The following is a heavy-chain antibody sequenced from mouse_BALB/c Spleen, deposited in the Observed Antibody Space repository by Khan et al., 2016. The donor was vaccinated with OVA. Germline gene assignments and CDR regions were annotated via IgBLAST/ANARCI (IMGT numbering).Heavy chain of an antibody. D-gene: IGHD2-4*01. J-gene: IGHJ3*01. Sequence: DVQLQESGPDLVKPSQALSLTCPVTGYSITSGYSWHWIRQFPGNKLEWMGYIHYSGSTNYNPSLKSRISITRDTSKNQFFLQLNSVTTEDTATYYGARRDDYDGEFAYWGQGTLVTVSA. CDR2: IHYSGST. V-gene: IGHV3-1*02. CDR1: GYSITSGYS. CDR3: ARRDDYDGEFAY.